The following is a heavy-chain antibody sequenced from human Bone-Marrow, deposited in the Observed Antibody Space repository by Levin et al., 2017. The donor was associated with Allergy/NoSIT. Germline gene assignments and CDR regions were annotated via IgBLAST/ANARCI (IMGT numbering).Heavy chain of an antibody. J-gene: IGHJ4*02. Sequence: GGSLRLSCAASGFTFSSYSMNWVRQAPGKGLEWVSSISSSSSYIYYADSVKGRFTISRDNAKNSLYLQMNSLRAEDTAVYYCARAGGYYGDYDPLTRFDYWGQGTLVTVSS. CDR3: ARAGGYYGDYDPLTRFDY. CDR1: GFTFSSYS. D-gene: IGHD4-17*01. CDR2: ISSSSSYI. V-gene: IGHV3-21*01.